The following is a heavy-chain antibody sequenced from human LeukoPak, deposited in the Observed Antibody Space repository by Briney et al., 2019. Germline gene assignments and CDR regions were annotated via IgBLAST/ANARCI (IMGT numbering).Heavy chain of an antibody. CDR1: GFTFSDYY. Sequence: PGGSLRLSCAASGFTFSDYYMSWIRQAPGKGLEWVSYISSSNRYTNYADSVKGRFTISRDNAKNSLYLLMNSLRTEDTAVYYCAATYYYDGSGDYWGQGTLVTVSS. CDR2: ISSSNRYT. CDR3: AATYYYDGSGDY. V-gene: IGHV3-11*06. J-gene: IGHJ4*02. D-gene: IGHD3-22*01.